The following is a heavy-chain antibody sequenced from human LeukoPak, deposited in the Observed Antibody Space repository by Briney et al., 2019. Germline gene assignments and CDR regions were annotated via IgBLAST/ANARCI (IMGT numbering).Heavy chain of an antibody. V-gene: IGHV1-2*02. D-gene: IGHD3-22*01. CDR2: INPTRGAT. J-gene: IGHJ3*02. CDR3: ARDHTYYYDSSSYVDDALDI. Sequence: ASVRVSCKSSGFPFTGHSMHWVRQAPGQGLEWIGYINPTRGATYYSEKFRGRVTMTRDTSIRTAYLELNKLSADDTAVYFCARDHTYYYDSSSYVDDALDIWGQGTMVTVFS. CDR1: GFPFTGHS.